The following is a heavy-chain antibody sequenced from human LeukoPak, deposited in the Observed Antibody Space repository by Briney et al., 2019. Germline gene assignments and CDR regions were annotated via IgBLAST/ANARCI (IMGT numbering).Heavy chain of an antibody. V-gene: IGHV4-31*03. D-gene: IGHD6-19*01. CDR3: ARGQPQRYNSGWYVNWFDP. Sequence: SQTLSLTCTVSGGSISSGGYYWSWIRQHPGKGLEWIGYIYYSGTTKYNPSLKSRVTISIDTSKNQFSLKVNSVTAADTAVYYCARGQPQRYNSGWYVNWFDPWGQGTLVSVSS. CDR2: IYYSGTT. J-gene: IGHJ5*02. CDR1: GGSISSGGYY.